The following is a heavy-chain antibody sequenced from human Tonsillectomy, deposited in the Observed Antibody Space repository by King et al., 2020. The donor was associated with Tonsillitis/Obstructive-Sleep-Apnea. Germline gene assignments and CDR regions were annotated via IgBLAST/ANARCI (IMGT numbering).Heavy chain of an antibody. J-gene: IGHJ3*02. Sequence: VQLVESGGGLVQPGGSLRLSCAASGFTFSSYSMNWVRQAPGKGLEWVSYITRSGSAVYYADSVKGLFTISRDDAKNSLYLQMNSLRDEDTAVYYCAGDVHYAFDIWGQGTMVTVSS. CDR2: ITRSGSAV. V-gene: IGHV3-48*02. CDR1: GFTFSSYS. CDR3: AGDVHYAFDI.